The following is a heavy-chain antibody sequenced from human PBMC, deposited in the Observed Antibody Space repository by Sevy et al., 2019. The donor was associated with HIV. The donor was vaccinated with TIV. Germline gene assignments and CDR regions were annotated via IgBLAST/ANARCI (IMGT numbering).Heavy chain of an antibody. J-gene: IGHJ4*02. V-gene: IGHV3-21*01. Sequence: GGSLRLSCTASGFSFSNYNMNWVRQAPGKGLEWVSSISSSSIYKYDADSVKGRCTISRENAKNSLYLQMNSLRPEDTAVYYCAREGDILTGHYIYHDFDYWGQGTLVTVSS. CDR2: ISSSSIYK. CDR1: GFSFSNYN. D-gene: IGHD3-9*01. CDR3: AREGDILTGHYIYHDFDY.